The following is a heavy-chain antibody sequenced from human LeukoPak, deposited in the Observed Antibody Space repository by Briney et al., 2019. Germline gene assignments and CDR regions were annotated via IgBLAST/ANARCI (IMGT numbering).Heavy chain of an antibody. CDR1: GFTFSNYA. V-gene: IGHV3-23*01. J-gene: IGHJ4*02. D-gene: IGHD2-21*02. Sequence: GGSLRPSCAASGFTFSNYAMSWVRQAPGKGLEWVSGIRSSGHNTYYEDSVKGRFTISRDNSKNMLYLQMNSLRAEDTAVYYCAKYVCGGDCYVYFDCWGQGTLVTVSS. CDR2: IRSSGHNT. CDR3: AKYVCGGDCYVYFDC.